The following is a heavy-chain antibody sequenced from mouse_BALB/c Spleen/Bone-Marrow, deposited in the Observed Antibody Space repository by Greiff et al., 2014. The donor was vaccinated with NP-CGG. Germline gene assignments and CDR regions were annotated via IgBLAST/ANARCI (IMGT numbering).Heavy chain of an antibody. CDR2: IDPANGNT. CDR3: ARWDYRYDY. Sequence: EVQVVESGAELVKPGASVKLSCTASGFNIKDTYMHWVKQRPEQGLEWIGRIDPANGNTKYDPKFQGKATITADTSSDTAYLQLSSLTSEDTAVYYCARWDYRYDYWGQGTTLTVSS. J-gene: IGHJ2*01. D-gene: IGHD2-14*01. V-gene: IGHV14-3*02. CDR1: GFNIKDTY.